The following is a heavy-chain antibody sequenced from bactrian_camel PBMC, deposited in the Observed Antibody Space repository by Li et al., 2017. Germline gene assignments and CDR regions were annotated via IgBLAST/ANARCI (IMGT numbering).Heavy chain of an antibody. CDR1: GFTEKYNC. D-gene: IGHD4*01. V-gene: IGHV3S61*01. J-gene: IGHJ4*01. CDR3: AADCVPPGEDVGDFSV. Sequence: GSVQTGGSLKLSCSYSGFTEKYNCMGWFRQPPGKEREGVAALYAGNGDGRTYYRQSVKGRFIISQSADKHTVYLHMSILKPEDTAMYYCAADCVPPGEDVGDFSVWGQGTQVTVS. CDR2: AGNGDGRT.